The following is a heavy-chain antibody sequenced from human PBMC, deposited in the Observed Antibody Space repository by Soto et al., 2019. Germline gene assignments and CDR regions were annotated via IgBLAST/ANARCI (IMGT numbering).Heavy chain of an antibody. CDR1: GLTFSSYS. CDR2: ISSSSSYI. V-gene: IGHV3-21*01. J-gene: IGHJ6*02. D-gene: IGHD2-15*01. CDR3: ARDLAAATAYYYYYYGMDV. Sequence: SLRLSCAASGLTFSSYSMNWVRQAPGKGLEWVSSISSSSSYIYYADSVKGRFTISRDNAKNSLYLQMNSLRAEDTAVYYCARDLAAATAYYYYYYGMDVWGQGTTVTVSS.